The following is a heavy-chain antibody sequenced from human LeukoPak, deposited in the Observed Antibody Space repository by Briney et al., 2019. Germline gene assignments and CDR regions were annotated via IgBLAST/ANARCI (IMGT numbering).Heavy chain of an antibody. Sequence: ASVKVSCKASRYTFTSYDINWVRQATGQGLEWMGWMNPNSGNTGYAQKFQGRVTMTRNTSISTAYMELSSLRSEDTAVYYCTRKNYGSNRWFDPWGQGTLVTVSS. CDR1: RYTFTSYD. CDR2: MNPNSGNT. D-gene: IGHD4/OR15-4a*01. J-gene: IGHJ5*02. V-gene: IGHV1-8*01. CDR3: TRKNYGSNRWFDP.